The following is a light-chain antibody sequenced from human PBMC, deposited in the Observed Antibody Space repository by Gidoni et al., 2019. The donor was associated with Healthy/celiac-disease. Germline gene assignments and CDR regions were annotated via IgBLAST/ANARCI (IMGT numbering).Light chain of an antibody. CDR2: DAS. V-gene: IGKV3-11*01. CDR3: QQRSNWHPLT. Sequence: ELVLTQSPATLSLSPGERATLSCRASQSVSSYLAWYQQKPGQAPRLLIYDASNRATGIPARLSGSGSGTDFTLTISSLEPEDFAVYYCQQRSNWHPLTFGGGTKVEIK. CDR1: QSVSSY. J-gene: IGKJ4*01.